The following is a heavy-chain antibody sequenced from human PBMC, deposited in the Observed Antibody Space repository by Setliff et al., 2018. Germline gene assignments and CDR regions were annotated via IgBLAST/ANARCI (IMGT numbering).Heavy chain of an antibody. D-gene: IGHD3-22*01. CDR3: VREGVDSRSSTDYRYYMDV. Sequence: SVKVSCKASGATFSSYGISWVRQAPGQGLEWMGGTIPMFGTTEYAQKFQGRLTITTDESTNTAFMQLSSLRSDDTAVYYCVREGVDSRSSTDYRYYMDVWGKGTTVTVSS. J-gene: IGHJ6*03. CDR1: GATFSSYG. V-gene: IGHV1-69*05. CDR2: TIPMFGTT.